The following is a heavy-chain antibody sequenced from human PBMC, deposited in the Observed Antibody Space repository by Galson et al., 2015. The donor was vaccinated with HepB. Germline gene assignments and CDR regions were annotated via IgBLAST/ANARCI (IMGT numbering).Heavy chain of an antibody. J-gene: IGHJ3*02. V-gene: IGHV4-39*01. D-gene: IGHD3-22*01. CDR2: IYYSGST. Sequence: TLSLTCTVSGGSISSSSYYWGWIRQPPGKGLEWIGSIYYSGSTYYNPSLKSRVTISVDTSKNQFSLKLSSVTAADTAVYYCARHVITYYYDSSGYQTIFFDIWGQGTMVTVSS. CDR3: ARHVITYYYDSSGYQTIFFDI. CDR1: GGSISSSSYY.